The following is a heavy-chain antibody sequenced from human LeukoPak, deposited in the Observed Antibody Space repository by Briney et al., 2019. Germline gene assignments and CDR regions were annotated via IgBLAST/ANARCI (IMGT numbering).Heavy chain of an antibody. CDR3: ARDGGLSWFYY. D-gene: IGHD6-13*01. Sequence: SETLSLTCTVSGGSVNTYYWSWIRQPPGMPLEWIGYIYYTGSTNYNPPLKSRVTMSVDTSKNQISLKLSSVTAADTAVYYCARDGGLSWFYYWGQGTLVAVSS. V-gene: IGHV4-59*02. CDR2: IYYTGST. CDR1: GGSVNTYY. J-gene: IGHJ4*02.